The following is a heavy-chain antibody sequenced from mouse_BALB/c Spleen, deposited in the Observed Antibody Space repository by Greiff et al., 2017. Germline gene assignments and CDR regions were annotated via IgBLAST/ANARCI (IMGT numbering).Heavy chain of an antibody. Sequence: VQLQQPGAELVMPGASVKMSCKASGYAFTSYNMYWVKQSHGKSLEWIGYIDPYNGGTSYNQKFKGKATLTVDKSSSTAYMHLNSLTSEDSAVYYCARKEGYAFDYWGQGTTLTVSS. CDR3: ARKEGYAFDY. CDR1: GYAFTSYN. V-gene: IGHV1S135*01. J-gene: IGHJ2*01. D-gene: IGHD3-1*01. CDR2: IDPYNGGT.